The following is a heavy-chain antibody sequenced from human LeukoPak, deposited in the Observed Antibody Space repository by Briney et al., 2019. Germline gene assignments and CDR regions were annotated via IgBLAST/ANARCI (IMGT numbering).Heavy chain of an antibody. CDR1: GFTLSSYW. CDR2: MKRDGSEN. Sequence: PGGSLRLSCAVSGFTLSSYWMSWVRQAPGKGREWVANMKRDGSENYYVDSVKGRFTTSRDSSKNSLYLQMNSLRVEDTAVYCCARDPRQSHLVYTTGDYWGQGTLVTVSS. CDR3: ARDPRQSHLVYTTGDY. D-gene: IGHD2-2*02. J-gene: IGHJ4*02. V-gene: IGHV3-7*01.